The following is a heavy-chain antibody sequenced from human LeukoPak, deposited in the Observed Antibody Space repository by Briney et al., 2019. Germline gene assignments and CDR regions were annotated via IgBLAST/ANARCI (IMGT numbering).Heavy chain of an antibody. Sequence: PGGSLRLSCVVSGFIFSNYSMTWVRQAPGKGLEWLSYISRTSSTILYADSVKGRFTISRDQAKNSVYLQMNSLRDEDTAVYYCVRIRDSGAYYFYYGMDVWGQGTTVTVSS. CDR1: GFIFSNYS. J-gene: IGHJ6*02. V-gene: IGHV3-48*02. CDR3: VRIRDSGAYYFYYGMDV. CDR2: ISRTSSTI. D-gene: IGHD1-26*01.